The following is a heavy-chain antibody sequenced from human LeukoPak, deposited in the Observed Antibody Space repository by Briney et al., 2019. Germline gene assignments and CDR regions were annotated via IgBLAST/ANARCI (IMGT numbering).Heavy chain of an antibody. V-gene: IGHV4-34*01. D-gene: IGHD2-15*01. Sequence: SETLSLTCAVYGGSFSGYYWSWIRQPPGKGLEWIGEINHSGSTNYNPSLKSRVTISVDTSKNQFSLKLSSVTAADTAVYYCARGVDIEAVDDAFDIWGQGTMVTVSS. CDR3: ARGVDIEAVDDAFDI. CDR1: GGSFSGYY. J-gene: IGHJ3*02. CDR2: INHSGST.